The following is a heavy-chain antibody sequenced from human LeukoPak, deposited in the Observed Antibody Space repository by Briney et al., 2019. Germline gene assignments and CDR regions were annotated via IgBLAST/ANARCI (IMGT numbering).Heavy chain of an antibody. Sequence: PSETLSLTCTVSGGSISSYYWSWIRQPAGKGLEWIGRIYTSGSTNYNPSLKSRVTMSVDTSKNQFSLKLSSVTAADTAVYYCARERGSSSWYEVSFDYWGQGTLVTVSS. CDR2: IYTSGST. V-gene: IGHV4-4*07. J-gene: IGHJ4*02. CDR3: ARERGSSSWYEVSFDY. D-gene: IGHD6-13*01. CDR1: GGSISSYY.